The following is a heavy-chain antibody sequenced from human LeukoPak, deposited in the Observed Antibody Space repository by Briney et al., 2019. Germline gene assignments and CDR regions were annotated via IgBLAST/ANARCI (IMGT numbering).Heavy chain of an antibody. Sequence: GASVKVSCKASGYIFTEYDINWVRQAAGQGPELMGWINPNSYNKAYTGKFQGRLTMTTNTSTTTVYMELSSLRSEDTAIYYCARGATFQRQALAYWGQETLVIVSS. CDR3: ARGATFQRQALAY. V-gene: IGHV1-8*01. CDR2: INPNSYNK. D-gene: IGHD3-16*01. CDR1: GYIFTEYD. J-gene: IGHJ4*02.